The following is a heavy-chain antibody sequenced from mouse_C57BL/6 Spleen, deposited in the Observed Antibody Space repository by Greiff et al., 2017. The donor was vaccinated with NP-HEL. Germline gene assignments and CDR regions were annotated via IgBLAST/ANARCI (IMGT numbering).Heavy chain of an antibody. D-gene: IGHD2-5*01. Sequence: QVQLQQSGAELVMPGASVKLSCKASGYTFTSYWMHWVKQRPGQGLEWIGEIDPSDSYTNYNQKFKGKSTLTVDKSSSTAYMQLSSLTSEDSAVYYCARTIVTTWDYFDYWGQGTTLTVSS. CDR3: ARTIVTTWDYFDY. CDR1: GYTFTSYW. CDR2: IDPSDSYT. V-gene: IGHV1-69*01. J-gene: IGHJ2*01.